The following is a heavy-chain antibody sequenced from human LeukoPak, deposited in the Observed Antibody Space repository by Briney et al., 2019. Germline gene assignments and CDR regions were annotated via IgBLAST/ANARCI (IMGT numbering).Heavy chain of an antibody. Sequence: GGSLRLSCEAAGFPFGTYGMTWVRQAPGKGLEWASGITGSSWTYYADSVRGRFTISRDNSRNTLHLQMNNLTADDTAIYYCARELVSLGTGYFDLWGRGTLVTVSS. CDR1: GFPFGTYG. V-gene: IGHV3-23*01. CDR2: ITGSSWT. D-gene: IGHD7-27*01. J-gene: IGHJ2*01. CDR3: ARELVSLGTGYFDL.